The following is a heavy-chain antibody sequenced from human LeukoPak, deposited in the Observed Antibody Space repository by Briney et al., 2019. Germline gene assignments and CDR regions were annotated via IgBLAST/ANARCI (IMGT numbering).Heavy chain of an antibody. CDR2: IYYSGTT. CDR1: GGSISSYF. V-gene: IGHV4-59*01. Sequence: SETLSLTCTVSGGSISSYFWSWIRQPPGKGLEWIGYIYYSGTTNYNPSLKSRVTILEDTSKNQFSLKLSSVTAADTAIYYCARGGLGIINNNWYYWFDPWGQGTLVTVSS. D-gene: IGHD3/OR15-3a*01. J-gene: IGHJ5*02. CDR3: ARGGLGIINNNWYYWFDP.